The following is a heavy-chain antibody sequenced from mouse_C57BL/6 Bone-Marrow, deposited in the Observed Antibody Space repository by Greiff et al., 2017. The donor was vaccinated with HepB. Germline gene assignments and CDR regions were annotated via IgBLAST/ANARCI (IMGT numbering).Heavy chain of an antibody. CDR3: ARRLGRAWFAY. D-gene: IGHD4-1*01. CDR1: GFTFSDYG. J-gene: IGHJ3*01. Sequence: EVKLQESGGGLVKPGGSLKLSCAASGFTFSDYGMHWVRQAPEKGLEWVAYISSGSSTIYYADTVKGRFTISRDNAKNTLFLQMTSLRSEDTAMYYCARRLGRAWFAYWGQGTLVTVSA. V-gene: IGHV5-17*01. CDR2: ISSGSSTI.